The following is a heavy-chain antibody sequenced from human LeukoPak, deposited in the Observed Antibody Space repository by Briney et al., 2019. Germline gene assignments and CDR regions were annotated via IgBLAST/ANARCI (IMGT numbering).Heavy chain of an antibody. V-gene: IGHV3-30*04. CDR1: GFTFSSYA. CDR2: ISYDGSNK. Sequence: GGSLRLSCAASGFTFSSYAMHWVRQAPGKGLEWVAVISYDGSNKYYADSVKGRFTISRDNSKNTLYLQMNSLRAEDTAVYYCARDGYGEDTDAFDIRGQGTMVTVSS. J-gene: IGHJ3*02. D-gene: IGHD4-17*01. CDR3: ARDGYGEDTDAFDI.